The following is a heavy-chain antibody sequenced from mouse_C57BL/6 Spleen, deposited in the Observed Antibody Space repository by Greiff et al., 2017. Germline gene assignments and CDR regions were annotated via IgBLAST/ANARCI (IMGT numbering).Heavy chain of an antibody. CDR1: GFTFSDYG. CDR2: ISSGSSTI. D-gene: IGHD1-1*01. V-gene: IGHV5-17*01. J-gene: IGHJ4*01. Sequence: DVKLQESGGGLVKPGGSLKLSCAASGFTFSDYGMHWVRQAPEKGLEWVAYISSGSSTIYYADTVKGRFTISRDNAKNTLFLQMTSLRSEDTAMYYCARKENYYYGSSPYAMDYWGQGTSVTVSS. CDR3: ARKENYYYGSSPYAMDY.